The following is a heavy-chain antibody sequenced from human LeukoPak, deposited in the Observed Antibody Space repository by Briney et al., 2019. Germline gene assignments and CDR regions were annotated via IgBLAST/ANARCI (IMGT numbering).Heavy chain of an antibody. CDR2: ISYDGRNK. V-gene: IGHV3-30*03. CDR3: ARGGGTIFGVLITIGDYMDV. CDR1: GFTFSSYG. J-gene: IGHJ6*03. Sequence: GGSLRLSCAASGFTFSSYGMHWVRQAPGKGLEWVALISYDGRNKFYADSVKGRFTLSRDSSKNTLYLQMNGLRAEDTALYYCARGGGTIFGVLITIGDYMDVWGKGTTVTVSS. D-gene: IGHD3-3*01.